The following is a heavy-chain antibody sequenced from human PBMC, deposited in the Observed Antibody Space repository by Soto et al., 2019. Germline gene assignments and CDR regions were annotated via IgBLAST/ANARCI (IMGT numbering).Heavy chain of an antibody. Sequence: GESLKISCKGSGYSFASHWVAWVRQMPEKGLEWIGTIYPGDSDTKYSPAFRGQVTISADTSVSTAYLQWRSLEATDSAIYYCARYSGSYGHYLDFWGQGTLVTASS. CDR2: IYPGDSDT. V-gene: IGHV5-51*01. D-gene: IGHD1-26*01. CDR3: ARYSGSYGHYLDF. CDR1: GYSFASHW. J-gene: IGHJ4*02.